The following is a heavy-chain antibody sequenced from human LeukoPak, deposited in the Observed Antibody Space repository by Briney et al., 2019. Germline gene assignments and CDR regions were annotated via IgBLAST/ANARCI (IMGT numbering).Heavy chain of an antibody. CDR3: AREHGHYYGSGTDFDY. CDR1: GFTFSSYS. CDR2: ISSSSSTI. D-gene: IGHD3-10*01. J-gene: IGHJ4*02. V-gene: IGHV3-48*01. Sequence: GGSLRLSCAASGFTFSSYSMNWVRQAPGKGLEWVSYISSSSSTIYYADSVKGRFTISRDNAKNSLYLQMNSLRAEDTAVYYCAREHGHYYGSGTDFDYWGQGTLVTVSS.